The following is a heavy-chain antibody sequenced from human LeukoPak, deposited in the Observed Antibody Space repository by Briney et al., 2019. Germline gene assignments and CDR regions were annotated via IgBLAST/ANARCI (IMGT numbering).Heavy chain of an antibody. CDR3: ARETTPNGMDV. CDR2: ISSSSSYI. J-gene: IGHJ6*02. V-gene: IGHV3-21*01. D-gene: IGHD4-17*01. Sequence: GRCLRLSCAASGFTFSSYSMNWVRQAPGKGLEWVSSISSSSSYIYYADSVKGRFTISRDNAKNSLYLQMNSLRAEDTAVYYCARETTPNGMDVWGQGTTVTVSS. CDR1: GFTFSSYS.